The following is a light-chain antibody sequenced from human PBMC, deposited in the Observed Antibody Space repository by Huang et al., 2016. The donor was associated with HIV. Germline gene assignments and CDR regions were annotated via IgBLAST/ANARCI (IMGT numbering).Light chain of an antibody. Sequence: DIQMTQSPSFLSAAVGDRVIVTCRASRRIGTFLNWYQQIPGKAPKLLIYRTSTLQAGVPSRFSGGGSGTEFTLTISNLQPEDFATYTCQQSYSSPRVSFGPGTTV. CDR3: QQSYSSPRVS. CDR1: RRIGTF. V-gene: IGKV1-39*01. J-gene: IGKJ3*01. CDR2: RTS.